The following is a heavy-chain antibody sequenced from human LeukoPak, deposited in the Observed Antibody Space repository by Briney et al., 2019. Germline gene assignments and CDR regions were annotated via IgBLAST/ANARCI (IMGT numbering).Heavy chain of an antibody. Sequence: GGSLRLSCAASGFNFNTYTMNWVRQAPGKGLEWVSSISSDSSYIYYADAVHGRFTVSRDNAKYSLYLQMNSLRAEDTAVYYCVRSYGYSYGYSRFDSWGQGTLVTVSS. V-gene: IGHV3-21*01. CDR1: GFNFNTYT. CDR3: VRSYGYSYGYSRFDS. J-gene: IGHJ4*02. CDR2: ISSDSSYI. D-gene: IGHD5-18*01.